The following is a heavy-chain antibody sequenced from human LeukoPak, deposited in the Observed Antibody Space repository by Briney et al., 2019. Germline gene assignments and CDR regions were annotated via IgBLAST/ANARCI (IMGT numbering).Heavy chain of an antibody. Sequence: GGSLRLSCAASGFTFSGSAMHWVHQASGKGLEWVGRIRSKANSYATAYAASVKGRFTISRDDSKNTAYLQMNSLKTEDTAVYYCTSTVVVDGMDVWGQGTTVTVSS. CDR3: TSTVVVDGMDV. V-gene: IGHV3-73*01. CDR1: GFTFSGSA. J-gene: IGHJ6*02. CDR2: IRSKANSYAT. D-gene: IGHD2-21*01.